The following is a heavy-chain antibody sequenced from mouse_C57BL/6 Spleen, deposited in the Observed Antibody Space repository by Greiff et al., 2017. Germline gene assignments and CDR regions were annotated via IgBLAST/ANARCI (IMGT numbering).Heavy chain of an antibody. CDR3: TGYYGSSYWFAY. CDR1: GFTFSDAW. V-gene: IGHV6-6*01. J-gene: IGHJ3*01. Sequence: EVQLVESGGGLVQPGGSMKLSCAASGFTFSDAWMDWVRQSPEKGLEWVAEIRNKANNHATYYAESVKGRFTISRDDSKSSVYLQMNSLRAEDTGIYYCTGYYGSSYWFAYWGQGTLVTVSA. CDR2: IRNKANNHAT. D-gene: IGHD1-1*01.